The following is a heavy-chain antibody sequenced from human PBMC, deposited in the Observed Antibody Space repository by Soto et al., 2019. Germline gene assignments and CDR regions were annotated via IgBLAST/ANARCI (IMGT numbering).Heavy chain of an antibody. D-gene: IGHD6-19*01. CDR2: IVPMLGIT. V-gene: IGHV1-69*04. CDR3: ARDPTGIAVAGTYNWFDP. Sequence: GASVKVSCKASGGTSTIYTITWVRQAPGQGLAWMGRIVPMLGITNYGRNFQGRVTFTADTSTGTAYMELSSLRFDDTAMYYCARDPTGIAVAGTYNWFDPWGQGTLVTVSS. CDR1: GGTSTIYT. J-gene: IGHJ5*02.